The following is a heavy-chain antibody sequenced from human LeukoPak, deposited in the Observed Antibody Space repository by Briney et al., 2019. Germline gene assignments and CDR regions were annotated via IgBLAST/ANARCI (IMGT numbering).Heavy chain of an antibody. CDR1: GFTFSSYT. J-gene: IGHJ4*02. V-gene: IGHV3-21*01. CDR3: ASKMAIDY. Sequence: PGGSLRLSCAASGFTFSSYTMNWVRQAPGKGLEWVSSISSTSSYIYYADSVKGRFTISRDNAENSLSLQMNSLRAEDTAVYYCASKMAIDYWGQGTLVTVSS. D-gene: IGHD5-24*01. CDR2: ISSTSSYI.